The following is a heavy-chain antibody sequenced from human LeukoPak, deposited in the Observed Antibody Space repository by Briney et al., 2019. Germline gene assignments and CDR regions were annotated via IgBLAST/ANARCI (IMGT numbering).Heavy chain of an antibody. V-gene: IGHV4-59*01. CDR1: GGSISSYY. J-gene: IGHJ4*02. D-gene: IGHD1-26*01. CDR3: ARDRFKGATDY. CDR2: IYYSGST. Sequence: SETLSLTCTVSGGSISSYYWSWIQQPPGKGLEWIGYIYYSGSTNYNPSLKSRVTISVDTSKNQFSLKLSSVTAADTAVYYCARDRFKGATDYWGQGTLVTVSS.